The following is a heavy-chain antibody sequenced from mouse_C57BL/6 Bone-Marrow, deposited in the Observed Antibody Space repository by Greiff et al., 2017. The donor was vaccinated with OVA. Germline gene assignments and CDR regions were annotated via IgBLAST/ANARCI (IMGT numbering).Heavy chain of an antibody. CDR2: ISDGGSYT. CDR3: ARGPLTGTYSAKDY. V-gene: IGHV5-4*03. J-gene: IGHJ4*01. CDR1: GFTFSSYA. Sequence: EVKVVESGGGLVKPGGSLKLSCAASGFTFSSYAMSWVRQTPEKRLEWVATISDGGSYTYYPDTVKGRFTISSANAKNNLYLQMSLLKSGDTAMYYWARGPLTGTYSAKDYWGQGTSVTVSS. D-gene: IGHD4-1*01.